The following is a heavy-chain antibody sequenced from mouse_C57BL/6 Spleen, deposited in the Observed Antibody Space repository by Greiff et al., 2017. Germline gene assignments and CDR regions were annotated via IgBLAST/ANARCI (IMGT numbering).Heavy chain of an antibody. Sequence: QVQLQQSGPELVKPGASVKISCKASGYSFTSYYIHWVKQRPGQGLEWIGWIYPGSGNTKYNEKFKGKATLTADTASSTAYMQLSSLTSEDSAVYYCARGRLLPCDYWGQGTTLTVSS. CDR2: IYPGSGNT. D-gene: IGHD1-1*01. CDR3: ARGRLLPCDY. V-gene: IGHV1-66*01. CDR1: GYSFTSYY. J-gene: IGHJ2*01.